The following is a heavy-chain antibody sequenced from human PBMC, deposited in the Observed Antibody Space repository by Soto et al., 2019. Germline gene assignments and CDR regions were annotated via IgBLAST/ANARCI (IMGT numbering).Heavy chain of an antibody. Sequence: GGSLRLSCAASGFTFSSYAMSWVRQAPGKGLEWVSAISGSGGSTYYADSVKGRFTISRDNSKNTLYLQMNSLRAEDTAVYYCAKPPYCSGGSCSLSWFDPWGQGTLVTVSS. D-gene: IGHD2-15*01. J-gene: IGHJ5*02. CDR2: ISGSGGST. V-gene: IGHV3-23*01. CDR3: AKPPYCSGGSCSLSWFDP. CDR1: GFTFSSYA.